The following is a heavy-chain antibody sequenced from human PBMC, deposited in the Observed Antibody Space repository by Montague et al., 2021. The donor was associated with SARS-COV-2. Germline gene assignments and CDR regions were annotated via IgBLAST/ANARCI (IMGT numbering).Heavy chain of an antibody. J-gene: IGHJ4*02. CDR1: GLSLSTSGMC. CDR3: ARTSDYEILTGSYSGFDY. CDR2: IDWDDDK. D-gene: IGHD3-9*01. V-gene: IGHV2-70*01. Sequence: PALVKPTQTLTLTCTFSGLSLSTSGMCVSWIRQPPGKALEWLALIDWDDDKYYSTSLKTRLTISKDTSKNQVVLTMTNMDPVDTATYYCARTSDYEILTGSYSGFDYWGQGTLVTVSS.